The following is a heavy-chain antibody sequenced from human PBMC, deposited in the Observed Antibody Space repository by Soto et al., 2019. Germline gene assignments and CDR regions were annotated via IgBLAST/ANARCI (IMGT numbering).Heavy chain of an antibody. D-gene: IGHD3-22*01. J-gene: IGHJ6*02. CDR2: ISGYNGNT. CDR3: ARDREYYYDSSGNYYYHYGMDV. CDR1: GYTFTNYG. V-gene: IGHV1-18*04. Sequence: QVQLVESGAEVKKPGASVKVSCKASGYTFTNYGISWVRQAPGQGLEWMGWISGYNGNTTYAQKFQGRVTMATDTPTNTAYIDLRSLRSDETAVYYCARDREYYYDSSGNYYYHYGMDVWGQGTTVTVS.